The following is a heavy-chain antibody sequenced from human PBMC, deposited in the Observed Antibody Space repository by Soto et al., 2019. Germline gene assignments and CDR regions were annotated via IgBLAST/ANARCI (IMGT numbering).Heavy chain of an antibody. CDR1: GYTFTGYY. CDR3: ARDPGLSSTSCYGNFQH. D-gene: IGHD2-2*01. J-gene: IGHJ1*01. Sequence: ASVKVSCKASGYTFTGYYMHWVRQAPGQGLEWMGWINPNSGGTNYAQKFQGRFTMTRDTSISTAYMELSRLRSDDTAVYYCARDPGLSSTSCYGNFQHWGQGTLVTVSS. CDR2: INPNSGGT. V-gene: IGHV1-2*02.